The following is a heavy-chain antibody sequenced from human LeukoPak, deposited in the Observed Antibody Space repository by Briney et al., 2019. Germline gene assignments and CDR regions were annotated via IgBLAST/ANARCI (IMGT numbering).Heavy chain of an antibody. D-gene: IGHD2-21*02. Sequence: SVKVSCKASGGTSSSYAISWVRQAPGQGLEWMGRIIPILGIANYAQKFQGRVTITADKSTSTAYMELSSLRSEDTAVYYCARVRSFGYCGGDCYPFDPWGQGTLVTVSS. V-gene: IGHV1-69*04. CDR2: IIPILGIA. CDR3: ARVRSFGYCGGDCYPFDP. J-gene: IGHJ5*02. CDR1: GGTSSSYA.